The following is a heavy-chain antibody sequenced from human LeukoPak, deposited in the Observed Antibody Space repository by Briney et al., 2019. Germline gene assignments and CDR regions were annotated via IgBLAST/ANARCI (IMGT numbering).Heavy chain of an antibody. Sequence: GGTLRLSCAASGFTFSSYGMNWVRQAPGKGLEWVSGISGSGGSPYYADSVKGRFTISRDNSKNTLYLQMNSLRAEDTAVYYCAKDVITMIGITYFDYWGQGTLVTVSS. CDR3: AKDVITMIGITYFDY. CDR2: ISGSGGSP. D-gene: IGHD3-22*01. J-gene: IGHJ4*02. CDR1: GFTFSSYG. V-gene: IGHV3-23*01.